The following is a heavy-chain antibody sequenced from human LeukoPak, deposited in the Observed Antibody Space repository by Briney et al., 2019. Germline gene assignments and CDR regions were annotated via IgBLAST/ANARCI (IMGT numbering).Heavy chain of an antibody. J-gene: IGHJ4*02. CDR2: IKQDGSEK. CDR3: ARANTLVVPYFDY. V-gene: IGHV3-7*01. D-gene: IGHD2-21*01. Sequence: GGSLRLSCAASGFTFSSYWMTWVRQAPGKGLEWVANIKQDGSEKYYVDSVKGRFTISRDNAKSSLYLQMDSLRAEDTAVYYCARANTLVVPYFDYWGQGTLVTVSS. CDR1: GFTFSSYW.